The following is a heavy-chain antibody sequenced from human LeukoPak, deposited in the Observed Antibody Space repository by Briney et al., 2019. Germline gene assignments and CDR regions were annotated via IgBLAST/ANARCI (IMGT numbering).Heavy chain of an antibody. J-gene: IGHJ4*02. CDR2: IGTAGDP. V-gene: IGHV3-13*05. CDR3: ARVKGFYCSSTSCNDY. CDR1: GFTFSSYD. Sequence: TGGSLRLSCAASGFTFSSYDMHWVRQATGKGLEWVSAIGTAGDPYYPGSVKGRFTISRENAKNSLYLQMNSLRAADTAVYYCARVKGFYCSSTSCNDYWGQGTLVTVSS. D-gene: IGHD2-2*01.